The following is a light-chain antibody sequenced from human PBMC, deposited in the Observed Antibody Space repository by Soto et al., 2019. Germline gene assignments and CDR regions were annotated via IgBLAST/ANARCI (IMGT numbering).Light chain of an antibody. CDR3: AAWDDSLNGHVV. CDR2: GSN. J-gene: IGLJ2*01. Sequence: QAVVSQPPSASGTPGQRLTISCSGSSSNIGTQSVNWYQRLPGTAPKLLVYGSNQRPSGVPDRFSGSKSGTSASLAISGLQSEDKADYYCAAWDDSLNGHVVFGGGTKLTVL. CDR1: SSNIGTQS. V-gene: IGLV1-44*01.